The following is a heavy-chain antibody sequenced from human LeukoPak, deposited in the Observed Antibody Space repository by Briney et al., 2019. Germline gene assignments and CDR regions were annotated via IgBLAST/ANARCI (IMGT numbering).Heavy chain of an antibody. V-gene: IGHV3-23*01. CDR1: GFTFSKYA. CDR2: VSGSAGST. CDR3: AKGIVVAPAALGYYMDV. D-gene: IGHD2-2*01. Sequence: PGGSLRLSCAASGFTFSKYAMYWVRQPPGNGLEWVSTVSGSAGSTYYADSVRGRFTISRDNSKNTLYLQMNSLRAEDTAVYYCAKGIVVAPAALGYYMDVWGKGTTVTVSS. J-gene: IGHJ6*03.